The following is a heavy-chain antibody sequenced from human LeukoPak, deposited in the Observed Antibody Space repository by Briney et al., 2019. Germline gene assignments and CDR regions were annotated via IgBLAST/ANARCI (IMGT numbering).Heavy chain of an antibody. CDR3: ARNDFGSGWLGDY. Sequence: GGSLRLSCAASGFTFSTYAMSWVRQAPGKGLEWVSTIGGSGGGTYYAESVKGRFIISRDTSKNTLFLQMNSLRAEDTALYYCARNDFGSGWLGDYWGQGTLVTVFS. CDR1: GFTFSTYA. D-gene: IGHD6-19*01. J-gene: IGHJ4*02. CDR2: IGGSGGGT. V-gene: IGHV3-23*01.